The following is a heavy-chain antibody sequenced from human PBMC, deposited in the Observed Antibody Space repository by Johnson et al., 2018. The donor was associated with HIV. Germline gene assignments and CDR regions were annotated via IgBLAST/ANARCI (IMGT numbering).Heavy chain of an antibody. Sequence: VQLVESGGGLVQPGGSLRLSCAASGFTFSSYWMSWVRQAPGKGLEWVANIKQDGSEKYYVDSVKGRFTISRDNAKNSQYLKRNSLRAEDTAVYYCAREGLLIAAAGAFDIWGQGTMVTVSS. D-gene: IGHD6-13*01. CDR3: AREGLLIAAAGAFDI. V-gene: IGHV3-7*04. CDR2: IKQDGSEK. CDR1: GFTFSSYW. J-gene: IGHJ3*02.